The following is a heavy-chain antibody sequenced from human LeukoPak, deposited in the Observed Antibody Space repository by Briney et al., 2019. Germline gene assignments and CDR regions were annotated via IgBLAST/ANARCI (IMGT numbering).Heavy chain of an antibody. CDR1: GGSISSSNW. CDR2: IYHSGST. Sequence: SETLSLTCAVSGGSISSSNWWSWVRPPPGKGLEWIGEIYHSGSTNYNPSLKSRVTISVDKSKNQFSLKLSSVPAADTAVYYCARDGEVGATNYYYYMDVWGKGTTVTVSS. D-gene: IGHD1-26*01. CDR3: ARDGEVGATNYYYYMDV. J-gene: IGHJ6*03. V-gene: IGHV4-4*02.